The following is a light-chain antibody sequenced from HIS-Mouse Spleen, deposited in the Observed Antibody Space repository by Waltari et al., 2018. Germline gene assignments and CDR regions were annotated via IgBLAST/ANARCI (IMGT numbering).Light chain of an antibody. V-gene: IGLV2-23*01. CDR1: SSDVGSYNL. CDR2: EGS. Sequence: QSALTQPASVSGSPGQSITISRPGTSSDVGSYNLVSGYQQHPGKAPKLMIYEGSKRPSGVSNRFSGSKSGNTASLTISGLQAEDEADYYCCSYAGSSTYVFGTGTKVTVL. J-gene: IGLJ1*01. CDR3: CSYAGSSTYV.